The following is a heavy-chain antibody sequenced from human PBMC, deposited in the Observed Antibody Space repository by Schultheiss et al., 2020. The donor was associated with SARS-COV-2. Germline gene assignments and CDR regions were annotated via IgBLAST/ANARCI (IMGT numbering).Heavy chain of an antibody. J-gene: IGHJ5*02. Sequence: SETLSLTCAVYGGSFSGYYWGWIRQPPGKGLEWIGSIYHSGSTYYNPSLKSRVTISVDTSKNQFSLKLSSVTAADTAVYYCARSLTTSCFQLDPWGQGTLVTVSS. CDR2: IYHSGST. V-gene: IGHV4-38-2*01. D-gene: IGHD2-2*01. CDR1: GGSFSGYY. CDR3: ARSLTTSCFQLDP.